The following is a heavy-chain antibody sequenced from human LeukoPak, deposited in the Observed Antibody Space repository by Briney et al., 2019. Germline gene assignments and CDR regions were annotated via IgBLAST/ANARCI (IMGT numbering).Heavy chain of an antibody. CDR3: ARAPQGSWYLFDY. CDR2: IYYSGST. D-gene: IGHD6-13*01. Sequence: ASETLSLTCTVSGGSISSGGYYWSWIRQHPGKGLEWIGYIYYSGSTYYNPSLKSRVTISVDTSKNQFSLKLSSVTAADTAVYYCARAPQGSWYLFDYWGQGTLVTVSS. V-gene: IGHV4-31*03. CDR1: GGSISSGGYY. J-gene: IGHJ4*02.